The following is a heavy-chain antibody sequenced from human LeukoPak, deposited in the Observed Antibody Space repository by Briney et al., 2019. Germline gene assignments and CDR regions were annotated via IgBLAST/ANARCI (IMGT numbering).Heavy chain of an antibody. D-gene: IGHD2-8*01. CDR3: ARLGVYASTSFGY. J-gene: IGHJ4*02. CDR2: INHSGST. V-gene: IGHV4-34*01. Sequence: SETLSLTCAVYGGSFSGYYWSWIRQPPGKGLEWIGEINHSGSTNYNPSLKSRVTISVDTSKNQFSLKLSSVTAADTAVYYCARLGVYASTSFGYWGQGTLVTVSS. CDR1: GGSFSGYY.